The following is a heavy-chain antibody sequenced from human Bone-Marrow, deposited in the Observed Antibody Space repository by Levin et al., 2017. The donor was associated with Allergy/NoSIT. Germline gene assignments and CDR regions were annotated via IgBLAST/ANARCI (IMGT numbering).Heavy chain of an antibody. J-gene: IGHJ3*01. D-gene: IGHD1-26*01. CDR2: INPDGGGT. V-gene: IGHV1-2*02. CDR3: ARDLVGVDAFDL. CDR1: GYTFTDYY. Sequence: PGASVKVSCKATGYTFTDYYIHWIRQAPGQGLEWMGRINPDGGGTKFSQKFEGRVTLIRDTSIRTVNMELSSLRSDDTAVYFCARDLVGVDAFDLWGQGTMVIVSS.